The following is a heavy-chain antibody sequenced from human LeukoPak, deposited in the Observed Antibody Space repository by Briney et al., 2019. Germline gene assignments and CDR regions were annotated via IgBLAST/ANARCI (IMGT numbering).Heavy chain of an antibody. CDR1: GGSISSYY. J-gene: IGHJ4*02. CDR3: AAEFSAYDPFDY. V-gene: IGHV4-59*04. Sequence: SETLPLTCTVSGGSISSYYWSWIRQPPGKGLEWIGTIYHSGSTYYNPSLKSRVTISVDTSKNQFSLKLSSVTAADTAVYYCAAEFSAYDPFDYWGQGTLVTVSS. CDR2: IYHSGST. D-gene: IGHD5-12*01.